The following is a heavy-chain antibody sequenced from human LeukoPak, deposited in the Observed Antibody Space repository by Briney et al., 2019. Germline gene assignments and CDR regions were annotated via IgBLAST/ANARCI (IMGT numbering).Heavy chain of an antibody. D-gene: IGHD5-18*01. CDR2: IYYSGST. CDR3: ARDFVRDSYGLGNWFDP. Sequence: SETLSLTCTVSGGSISSSSYYWGWIRQPPGKGLEWIGSIYYSGSTYYNPSLKSRVTISVDTSKNQFSLKLSSVTAADTAVYYCARDFVRDSYGLGNWFDPWGQGTLVTVSS. J-gene: IGHJ5*02. V-gene: IGHV4-39*07. CDR1: GGSISSSSYY.